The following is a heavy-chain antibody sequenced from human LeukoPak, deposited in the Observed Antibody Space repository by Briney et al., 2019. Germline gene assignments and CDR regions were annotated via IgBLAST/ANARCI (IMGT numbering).Heavy chain of an antibody. Sequence: GGSLRLSCAASGFTFSSYSMNWVRQAPGKGPEWVSSISSSSSYIYYADSVKGRFTISRDNAKNSLYLQMNSLRAEDTAVYYCARGIAARPFDYWAQGTLVTVSS. V-gene: IGHV3-21*01. CDR2: ISSSSSYI. J-gene: IGHJ4*02. CDR1: GFTFSSYS. D-gene: IGHD6-6*01. CDR3: ARGIAARPFDY.